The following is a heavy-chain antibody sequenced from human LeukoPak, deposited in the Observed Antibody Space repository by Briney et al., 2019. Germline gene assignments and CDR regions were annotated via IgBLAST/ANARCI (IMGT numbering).Heavy chain of an antibody. Sequence: SETLSLTCAISGGSFSGYYWSWIRQPPGKGLKWIGEINHSGSTNYNPSLKSRVTMSVDTSKNQFSLKLSSVTAADTAVYYCARFSRLVGAKGNWFDPWGQGTLVTVSS. CDR1: GGSFSGYY. CDR2: INHSGST. CDR3: ARFSRLVGAKGNWFDP. D-gene: IGHD1-26*01. J-gene: IGHJ5*02. V-gene: IGHV4-34*01.